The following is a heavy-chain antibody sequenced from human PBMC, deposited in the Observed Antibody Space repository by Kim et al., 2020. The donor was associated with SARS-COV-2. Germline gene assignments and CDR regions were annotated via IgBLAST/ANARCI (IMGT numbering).Heavy chain of an antibody. Sequence: GGSLRLSCAASGFTFSSYGMHWVRQAPGKGLEWVAVISYDGSNKYYADSVKGRFTISRDNSKNTLYLQMNSLRAEDTAVYYCAKDLAYCGGDCLPFDPWGQGTLVTVSS. CDR2: ISYDGSNK. V-gene: IGHV3-30*18. CDR3: AKDLAYCGGDCLPFDP. D-gene: IGHD2-21*02. J-gene: IGHJ5*02. CDR1: GFTFSSYG.